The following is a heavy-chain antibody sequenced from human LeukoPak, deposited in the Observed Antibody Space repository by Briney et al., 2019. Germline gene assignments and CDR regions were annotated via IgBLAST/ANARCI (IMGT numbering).Heavy chain of an antibody. CDR2: ISSSGSTI. J-gene: IGHJ4*02. CDR3: ARDLGDSSGWYGYFDY. D-gene: IGHD6-19*01. CDR1: GFTFSSYE. Sequence: GGSLRHSCAAAGFTFSSYEMNWARQAPGKGLEWVSYISSSGSTIYYGDSVKGRSTISRDNAKNSLYLQMNSLRAEDTAVYYCARDLGDSSGWYGYFDYWGQGTLVTVSS. V-gene: IGHV3-48*03.